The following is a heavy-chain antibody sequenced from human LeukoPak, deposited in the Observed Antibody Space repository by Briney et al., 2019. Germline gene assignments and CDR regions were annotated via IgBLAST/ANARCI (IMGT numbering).Heavy chain of an antibody. V-gene: IGHV3-23*01. CDR2: ISGSGGST. CDR1: GFTFSSYG. J-gene: IGHJ5*02. D-gene: IGHD4-17*01. Sequence: GGTLRLSCAASGFTFSSYGMSWVRQAPGKGLEWVSAISGSGGSTYYADSVKGRFTISRDDSKNTLYLQMNSLTPEDTAVYFCAKAFAYGDQFFDPWGQGTLVTVSS. CDR3: AKAFAYGDQFFDP.